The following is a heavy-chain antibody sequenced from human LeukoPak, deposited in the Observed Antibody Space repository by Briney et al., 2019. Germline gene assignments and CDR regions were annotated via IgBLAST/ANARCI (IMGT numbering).Heavy chain of an antibody. CDR1: GGPISKYY. CDR3: ARGGIVVVPATSAPFDY. V-gene: IGHV4-59*12. CDR2: IYYSGST. Sequence: SETLSLTCTVSGGPISKYYWIWIRQPPEKGVEWIGYIYYSGSTNYSPSLKRRVTVSVDTSKNHFSLKLSSVTAEDTAVYYCARGGIVVVPATSAPFDYWGQGTLVTVSS. J-gene: IGHJ4*02. D-gene: IGHD2-2*01.